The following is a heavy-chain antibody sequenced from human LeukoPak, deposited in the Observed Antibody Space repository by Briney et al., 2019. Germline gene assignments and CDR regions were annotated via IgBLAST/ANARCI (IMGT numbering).Heavy chain of an antibody. J-gene: IGHJ5*02. CDR2: IYHSGST. CDR1: GGSISSYY. V-gene: IGHV4-59*01. Sequence: SETLSLTCTVSGGSISSYYWSWIRQPPGKGLEWIGYIYHSGSTNYNPSLKSRVTISVDTSKNQFSLKLSSVTAADTAVYYCARDLIGSYPPGRWFDPWGQGTLVTVSS. D-gene: IGHD1-26*01. CDR3: ARDLIGSYPPGRWFDP.